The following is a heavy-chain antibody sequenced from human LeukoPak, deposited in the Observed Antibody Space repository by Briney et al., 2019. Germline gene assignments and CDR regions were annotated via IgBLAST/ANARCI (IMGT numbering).Heavy chain of an antibody. Sequence: SETLSLTCAVYGGSFSGYYWSWIRQPPGKGLEWIGEINHSGSTNYNPSLKSRVTIPVDTSKNQFSLKLSSVTAADTAVYYCARGRRGIYDILTGYPFDYWGQGTLVTVSS. V-gene: IGHV4-34*01. CDR2: INHSGST. J-gene: IGHJ4*02. CDR1: GGSFSGYY. D-gene: IGHD3-9*01. CDR3: ARGRRGIYDILTGYPFDY.